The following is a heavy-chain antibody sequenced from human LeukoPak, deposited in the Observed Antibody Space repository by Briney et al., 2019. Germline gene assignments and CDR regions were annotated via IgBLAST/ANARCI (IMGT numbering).Heavy chain of an antibody. CDR1: GGSISSGGYS. Sequence: SETLSLTCAVSGGSISSGGYSWSWIRQPPGKGLEWIGYIYHSGSTYYNPSLKSRVTISVDRSKNQFSLKLSSVTAADTAVYYCARSRGYSYGPLDYWGLGTLVTVSS. CDR2: IYHSGST. D-gene: IGHD5-18*01. CDR3: ARSRGYSYGPLDY. V-gene: IGHV4-30-2*01. J-gene: IGHJ4*02.